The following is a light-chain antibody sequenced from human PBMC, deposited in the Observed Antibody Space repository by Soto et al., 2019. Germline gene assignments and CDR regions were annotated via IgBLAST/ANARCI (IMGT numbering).Light chain of an antibody. J-gene: IGKJ1*01. Sequence: EIALTQSPVTLSVSPGERATLSCRASQSVSSNLAWYQQKPGQAPRLLIYGASTRATGIPARFSGSGSGTEFTLTISSLQSEDFAVYYCQQYNNWWTFGQGTKVDIK. V-gene: IGKV3-15*01. CDR1: QSVSSN. CDR3: QQYNNWWT. CDR2: GAS.